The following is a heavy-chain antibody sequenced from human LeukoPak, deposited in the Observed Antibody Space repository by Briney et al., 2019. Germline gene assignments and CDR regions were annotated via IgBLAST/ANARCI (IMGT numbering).Heavy chain of an antibody. J-gene: IGHJ4*02. V-gene: IGHV3-7*01. CDR2: INQDGSET. CDR1: GFTFSGSW. CDR3: TKALDF. Sequence: GXSLRLSCAASGFTFSGSWMDWVRQAPGKGLEWVANINQDGSETYYVDSAKGRFTISRDNAKNSLYLQIDSLRVEDTAMYYCTKALDFWGQGTLVTVSS.